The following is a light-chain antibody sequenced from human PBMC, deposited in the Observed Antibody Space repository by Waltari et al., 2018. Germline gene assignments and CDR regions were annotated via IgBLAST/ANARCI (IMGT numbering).Light chain of an antibody. J-gene: IGKJ4*01. Sequence: VVLTQSPDTLSLSPGERATLSCRASQSVSRISFVWLQQKPGQAPRLVIYGTSNRATGFPDRFSGSGSGTDFTLTISRLEPEDFAMYYCQQYDGSVLTFGGGTKVEL. CDR1: QSVSRIS. V-gene: IGKV3-20*01. CDR2: GTS. CDR3: QQYDGSVLT.